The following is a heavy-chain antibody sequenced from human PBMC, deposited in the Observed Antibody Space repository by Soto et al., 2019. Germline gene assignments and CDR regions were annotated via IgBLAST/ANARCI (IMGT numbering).Heavy chain of an antibody. V-gene: IGHV3-7*01. J-gene: IGHJ4*02. CDR3: VGLPSLTSFDD. D-gene: IGHD3-16*01. CDR1: GFTFSNYW. Sequence: GGSLRLSCAASGFTFSNYWMTWVRQAPGKGLEWVANIKQDGSEKYYVDSVKGRFTISRDNAKNSLYLQMNSLSAEDTAVYYCVGLPSLTSFDDWGQGNLVTVSS. CDR2: IKQDGSEK.